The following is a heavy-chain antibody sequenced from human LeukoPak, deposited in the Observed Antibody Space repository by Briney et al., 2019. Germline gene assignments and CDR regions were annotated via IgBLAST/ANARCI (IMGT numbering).Heavy chain of an antibody. J-gene: IGHJ6*02. CDR3: AREAGQLYYGMDV. D-gene: IGHD6-13*01. Sequence: GGSLRLSCAASGFTFSGYRMNWVRQAPGKGLEWVSSISSSSSFIYYADSVKGRFTISRDNAKNLLYLQMSSLRVEDTAVYYCAREAGQLYYGMDVWGQGTTVTVSS. CDR1: GFTFSGYR. V-gene: IGHV3-21*01. CDR2: ISSSSSFI.